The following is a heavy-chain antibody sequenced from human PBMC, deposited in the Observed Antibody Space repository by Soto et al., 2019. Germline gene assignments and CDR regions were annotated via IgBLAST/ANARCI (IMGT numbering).Heavy chain of an antibody. V-gene: IGHV3-74*01. CDR1: GFTFSSYW. CDR2: INSDGSST. J-gene: IGHJ6*03. Sequence: GGSLRLSCAASGFTFSSYWMHWVRQAPGKGLVWVSRINSDGSSTSYADSVKGRFTISRDNAKNTLYLQMNSLRAEDTAVYYCARGRGSMVRGVIFNYYYYYMDVWGKGTTVTVSS. CDR3: ARGRGSMVRGVIFNYYYYYMDV. D-gene: IGHD3-10*01.